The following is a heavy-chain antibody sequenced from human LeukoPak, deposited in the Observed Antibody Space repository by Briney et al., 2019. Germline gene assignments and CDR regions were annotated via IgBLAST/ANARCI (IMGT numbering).Heavy chain of an antibody. CDR3: AREAPDCSGGSCYSVFDY. J-gene: IGHJ4*02. CDR1: GYTFTSYY. D-gene: IGHD2-15*01. Sequence: ASVKVSCKASGYTFTSYYMHWVRQAPGQGLEWMGIINPSGGSTSYAQKFQGRVTVTRDMSTSTVYMELSSLRSEDTAVYYCAREAPDCSGGSCYSVFDYWGQGTLVTVSS. V-gene: IGHV1-46*01. CDR2: INPSGGST.